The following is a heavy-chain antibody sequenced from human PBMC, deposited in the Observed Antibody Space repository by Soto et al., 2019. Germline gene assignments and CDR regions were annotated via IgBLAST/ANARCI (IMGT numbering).Heavy chain of an antibody. CDR2: INPSGGST. V-gene: IGHV1-46*01. Sequence: ASVKVSCKASGYTFTSYYMHWVRQAPGQGLEWMGIINPSGGSTSYAQKFQGRVTMTRDTSTSTAYMELSSLRSEDTAAYYCAREEVTMVRGGYYYGMDVWGQGTTVTVSS. CDR3: AREEVTMVRGGYYYGMDV. J-gene: IGHJ6*02. D-gene: IGHD3-10*01. CDR1: GYTFTSYY.